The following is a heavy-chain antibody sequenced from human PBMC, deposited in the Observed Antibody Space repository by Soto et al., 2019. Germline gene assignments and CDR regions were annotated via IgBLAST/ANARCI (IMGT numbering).Heavy chain of an antibody. CDR2: IYYSGST. V-gene: IGHV4-31*03. J-gene: IGHJ3*02. CDR3: ARLGYCSGGSCYSGSQYDAFDI. D-gene: IGHD2-15*01. Sequence: QVQLQESGPGLVKPSQTLSLTCTVSGGSISSGGYYWSWIRQHPGKGLEWIGYIYYSGSTYYNPSLMSRVTISVDTSKNQFSLKLESVTAADTAVYYCARLGYCSGGSCYSGSQYDAFDIWGQGTMVTVSS. CDR1: GGSISSGGYY.